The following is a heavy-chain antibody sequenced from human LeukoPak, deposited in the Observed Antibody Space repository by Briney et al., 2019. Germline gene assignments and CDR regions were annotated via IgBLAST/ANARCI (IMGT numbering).Heavy chain of an antibody. V-gene: IGHV3-48*01. CDR3: ARIGYDSSGYSDY. Sequence: PGGSLRLSCAASGFTFSSDSMNWVRQAPGKGLEWVSYISSSSSTIYYADSVKGRFTIPRDNAKNSLYLQMNSLRAEDTAVYYCARIGYDSSGYSDYWGQGTLVTVSS. CDR1: GFTFSSDS. J-gene: IGHJ4*02. D-gene: IGHD3-22*01. CDR2: ISSSSSTI.